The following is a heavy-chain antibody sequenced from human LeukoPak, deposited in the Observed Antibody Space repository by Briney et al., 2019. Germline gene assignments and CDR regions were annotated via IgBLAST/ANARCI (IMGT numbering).Heavy chain of an antibody. CDR1: GGTFSSYT. CDR3: ARGGGGYMIFDY. CDR2: IIPILGIA. D-gene: IGHD5-12*01. V-gene: IGHV1-69*02. J-gene: IGHJ4*02. Sequence: SVKVSCKASGGTFSSYTISWVRQAPGQGLEWMGRIIPILGIANYAQEFQGRVTITADKSTSTAYMELSSLRPEDTAVYYCARGGGGYMIFDYWGQGTLVTVSS.